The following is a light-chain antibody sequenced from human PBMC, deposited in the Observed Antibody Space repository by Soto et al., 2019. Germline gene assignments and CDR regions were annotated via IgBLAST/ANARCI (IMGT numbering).Light chain of an antibody. V-gene: IGKV3-20*01. J-gene: IGKJ1*01. CDR2: GAS. Sequence: EIVLTQSPGTLSLSPGERATLSCRASRSLSSSFLAWYQQKPGQAPRLLIYGASSRATGIPDRFSGGGSGTDFTLTISRLEPEDFAVSYWHQYGDSPQTFGQGTKVEIK. CDR3: HQYGDSPQT. CDR1: RSLSSSF.